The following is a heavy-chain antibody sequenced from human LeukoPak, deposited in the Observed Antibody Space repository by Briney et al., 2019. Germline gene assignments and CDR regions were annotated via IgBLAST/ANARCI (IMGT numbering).Heavy chain of an antibody. CDR3: ARSFLYDFWSGYYYYGVDV. Sequence: SVKVSCKASGGTFSSYAISWVRQAPGQGLEWMGRIIPILGIANYAQKFQGRVTITADKSTSTAYMELSSLRSEDTAVYYCARSFLYDFWSGYYYYGVDVWGQGTTVTVSS. V-gene: IGHV1-69*04. CDR2: IIPILGIA. CDR1: GGTFSSYA. J-gene: IGHJ6*02. D-gene: IGHD3-3*01.